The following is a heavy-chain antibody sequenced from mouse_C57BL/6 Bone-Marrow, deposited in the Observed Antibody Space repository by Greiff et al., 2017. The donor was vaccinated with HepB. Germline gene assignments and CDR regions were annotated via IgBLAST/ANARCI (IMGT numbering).Heavy chain of an antibody. CDR1: GYTFTSYW. Sequence: QVQLQQPGAELVKPGASVKLSCKASGYTFTSYWITWVKQRPGQGLEWIGDIDPGSGSTNYNEKFKGKATLTVDTSSSTAYMQLSSLTSEDSAVYYCAREIYYYGGGAYWGQGTLVTVSA. J-gene: IGHJ3*01. CDR3: AREIYYYGGGAY. D-gene: IGHD1-1*01. V-gene: IGHV1-55*01. CDR2: IDPGSGST.